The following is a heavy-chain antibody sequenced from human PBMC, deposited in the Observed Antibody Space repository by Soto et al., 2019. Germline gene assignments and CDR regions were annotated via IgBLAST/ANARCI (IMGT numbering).Heavy chain of an antibody. D-gene: IGHD3-10*01. J-gene: IGHJ6*03. CDR1: GYTFTSYD. V-gene: IGHV1-8*01. CDR3: VRARENGSGSYYNGGFYYYYYMDV. Sequence: ASVKVSCKASGYTFTSYDINWVRQATGQGLEWMGWMNPSSGNTGYAQKFQGRVTMTRNTSISTAYMELSSLRSEDTAVYYCVRARENGSGSYYNGGFYYYYYMDVWGKGTTVTVSS. CDR2: MNPSSGNT.